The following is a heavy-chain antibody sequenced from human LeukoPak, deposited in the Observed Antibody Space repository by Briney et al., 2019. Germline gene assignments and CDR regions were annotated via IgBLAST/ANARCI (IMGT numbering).Heavy chain of an antibody. Sequence: PSETLSLTCVVYGESFSGYSWSWIRQPPGKGLEWIGEINQRRNTNYNPSLKSRVTISIDTSKNQFSLKLSSVTAADTAVYYCAREEVAAAGTPFDYWGQGTLVTVSS. V-gene: IGHV4-34*01. D-gene: IGHD6-13*01. CDR1: GESFSGYS. J-gene: IGHJ4*02. CDR2: INQRRNT. CDR3: AREEVAAAGTPFDY.